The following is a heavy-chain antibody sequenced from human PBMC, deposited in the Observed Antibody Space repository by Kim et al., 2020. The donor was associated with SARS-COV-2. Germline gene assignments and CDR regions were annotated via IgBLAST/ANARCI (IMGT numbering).Heavy chain of an antibody. CDR1: GFTFSSYS. J-gene: IGHJ4*02. D-gene: IGHD3-22*01. V-gene: IGHV3-48*02. CDR2: ISSSSSTI. Sequence: GGSLRLSCAASGFTFSSYSMNWVRQAPGKGLEWVSYISSSSSTIYYADSVKGRFTISRDNAKNSLYLQMNSLRDEDTAVYYCARVPSSYYYDSSGYYGGYWGQGTLVTVSS. CDR3: ARVPSSYYYDSSGYYGGY.